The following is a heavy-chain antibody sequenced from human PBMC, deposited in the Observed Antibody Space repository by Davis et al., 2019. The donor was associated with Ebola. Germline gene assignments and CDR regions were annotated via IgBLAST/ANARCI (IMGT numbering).Heavy chain of an antibody. CDR3: ARLLIKTFGAFDI. CDR2: IYTGDSDT. Sequence: GESLKISCKDSGNSFTSHWIGWVRQMPGKGLEWMGIIYTGDSDTRYRPSFRGQVTISADKSIKTAFLQWSSLKASDTAMYYCARLLIKTFGAFDIWGQGTMVTVSS. V-gene: IGHV5-51*01. D-gene: IGHD3-9*01. J-gene: IGHJ3*02. CDR1: GNSFTSHW.